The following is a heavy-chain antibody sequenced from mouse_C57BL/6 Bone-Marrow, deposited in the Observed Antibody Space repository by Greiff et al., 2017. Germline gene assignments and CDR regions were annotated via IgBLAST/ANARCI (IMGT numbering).Heavy chain of an antibody. CDR3: AKLGLLAY. J-gene: IGHJ3*01. V-gene: IGHV2-9*01. CDR1: GFSLTSYG. CDR2: IWGGGST. Sequence: VKMVESGPGLVAPSQSLSITCTVSGFSLTSYGVDWVRQPPGKGLEWLGVIWGGGSTYYNSSLMSRLSISKDNSKSQVVIKMNSVETDDKAMYSCAKLGLLAYWGQGTLVTVSA.